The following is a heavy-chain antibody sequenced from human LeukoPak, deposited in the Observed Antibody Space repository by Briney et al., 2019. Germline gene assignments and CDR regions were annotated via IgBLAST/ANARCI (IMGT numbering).Heavy chain of an antibody. D-gene: IGHD2-2*02. CDR3: ARDRPRGIVVVPAAIGDAFDI. V-gene: IGHV4-59*01. CDR1: GGSFSGYY. Sequence: SETLSLTCAVYGGSFSGYYWSWIRQPPGKGLEWIGYIYYSGSTNYNPSLKSRVTISVDTSKNQFSLKLSSVTAADTAVYYCARDRPRGIVVVPAAIGDAFDIWGQGTMVTVSS. CDR2: IYYSGST. J-gene: IGHJ3*02.